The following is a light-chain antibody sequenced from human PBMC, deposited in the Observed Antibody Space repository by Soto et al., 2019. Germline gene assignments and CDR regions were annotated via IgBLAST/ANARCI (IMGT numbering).Light chain of an antibody. J-gene: IGLJ1*01. Sequence: QSVLTQPASVSGSPGQSITISCTGTSSDVVGYNYVFWYQHHSGKAPKLIIYDVTNRPSVVSNPFSGSKSGNTASLTISVLQPEDEADYYCSSYTTSNTRQIVFGTGTKVTVL. V-gene: IGLV2-14*03. CDR1: SSDVVGYNY. CDR3: SSYTTSNTRQIV. CDR2: DVT.